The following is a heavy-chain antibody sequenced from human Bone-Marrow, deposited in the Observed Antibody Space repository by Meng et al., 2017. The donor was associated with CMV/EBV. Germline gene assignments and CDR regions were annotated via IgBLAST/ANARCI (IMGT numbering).Heavy chain of an antibody. CDR1: GFTFSSYW. CDR2: IKQDGSEK. D-gene: IGHD5/OR15-5a*01. CDR3: ARAPRSTVFRGIDV. Sequence: GESLKISCAASGFTFSSYWMSWVRQAPGKGLEWVANIKQDGSEKYYVDSVKGRFTISRDNSKNALYLQMHSLRAEDSAMYYCARAPRSTVFRGIDVWGQGTTVTVSS. V-gene: IGHV3-7*03. J-gene: IGHJ6*02.